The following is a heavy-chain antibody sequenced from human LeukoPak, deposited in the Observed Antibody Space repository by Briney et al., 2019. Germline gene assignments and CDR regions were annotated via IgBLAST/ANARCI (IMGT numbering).Heavy chain of an antibody. J-gene: IGHJ3*02. CDR3: AREMDTIRDAFDI. V-gene: IGHV3-20*04. CDR2: INWNGGST. D-gene: IGHD5-24*01. CDR1: XFTFDDYG. Sequence: CAASXFTFDDYGMSWVRQAPGKGLEGVSGINWNGGSTGYADSVKGRFTISRDNAKNSLYLQMNSLRAEDTALYYCAREMDTIRDAFDIWGQGTMVTVSS.